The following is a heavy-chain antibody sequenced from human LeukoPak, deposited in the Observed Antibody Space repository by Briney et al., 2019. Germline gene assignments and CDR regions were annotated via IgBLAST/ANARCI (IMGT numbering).Heavy chain of an antibody. Sequence: SQTLSLTCAIFGDRVSSNSGAWNWIRQSPSRGLEWLGRTYYRSKWFNDYTLSVKSRIIINADTSKNQFSLQLRSVTPEDTAVYYSAGIRPRHCSRGSCYLFDYWGQGILVTVSS. CDR3: AGIRPRHCSRGSCYLFDY. J-gene: IGHJ4*02. V-gene: IGHV6-1*01. D-gene: IGHD2-15*01. CDR1: GDRVSSNSGA. CDR2: TYYRSKWFN.